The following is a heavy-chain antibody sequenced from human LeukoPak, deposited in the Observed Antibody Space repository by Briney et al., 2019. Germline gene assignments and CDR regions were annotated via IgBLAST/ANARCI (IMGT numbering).Heavy chain of an antibody. D-gene: IGHD3-22*01. J-gene: IGHJ2*01. CDR1: GYSISSGYY. Sequence: PSETLSLTCTVSGYSISSGYYWGWIRQPPGKGLEWIGSIYHSGSTNYNPSLKSRVTISVDTSKNQFSLKLSSVTAADTAVYYCARRRNSSGYYYRHWYFDLWGRGTLVTVSS. CDR3: ARRRNSSGYYYRHWYFDL. CDR2: IYHSGST. V-gene: IGHV4-38-2*02.